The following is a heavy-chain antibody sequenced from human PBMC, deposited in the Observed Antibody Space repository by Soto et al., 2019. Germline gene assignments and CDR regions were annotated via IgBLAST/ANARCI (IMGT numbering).Heavy chain of an antibody. CDR3: AKLDSYGSFDF. J-gene: IGHJ4*02. CDR2: MSGTSGNT. CDR1: GLTFRTYA. V-gene: IGHV3-23*01. Sequence: LILSCAASGLTFRTYAISRVRQAPGKGKDWVSAMSGTSGNTYYADSVKGRFTISRDNTKTTLFLQMSSLRAEDPAVYYCAKLDSYGSFDFWGQGALVTVSS. D-gene: IGHD5-18*01.